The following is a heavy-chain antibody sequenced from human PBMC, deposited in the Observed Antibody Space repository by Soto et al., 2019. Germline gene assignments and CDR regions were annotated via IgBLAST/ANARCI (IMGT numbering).Heavy chain of an antibody. Sequence: GGSLRLSCAASGFSFSTYGMHWVRQAPGKGLEWVAVISSDGRNKFYADSVKGRFTVSRDNSKSTLLLQMDSLRAEDTAVYYCAKVKRIAPTDFYHDMDVWGQGTTVTVSS. V-gene: IGHV3-30*18. CDR1: GFSFSTYG. J-gene: IGHJ6*02. D-gene: IGHD6-13*01. CDR3: AKVKRIAPTDFYHDMDV. CDR2: ISSDGRNK.